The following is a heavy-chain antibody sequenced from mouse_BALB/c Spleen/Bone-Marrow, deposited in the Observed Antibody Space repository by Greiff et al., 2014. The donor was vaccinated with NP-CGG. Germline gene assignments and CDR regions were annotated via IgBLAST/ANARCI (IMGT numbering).Heavy chain of an antibody. CDR1: GHTFTNYW. V-gene: IGHV1S81*02. CDR3: ARYYNYYFDV. CDR2: INPSNGRA. Sequence: QVQLQQSGAEVVKPGASVRLSCKTSGHTFTNYWMHWVKQRPGQGLEWIGDINPSNGRATYSEKFKSKATLTVDTSSSTAYMQLSSLTSEDSAVYYCARYYNYYFDVWGAGTTVTVSS. J-gene: IGHJ1*01. D-gene: IGHD1-1*01.